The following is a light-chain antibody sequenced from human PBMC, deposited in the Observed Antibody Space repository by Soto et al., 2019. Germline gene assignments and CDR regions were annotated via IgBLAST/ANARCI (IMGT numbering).Light chain of an antibody. J-gene: IGLJ1*01. CDR1: SSDVGGYNY. CDR3: SSYTGSSTLLYV. V-gene: IGLV2-14*01. Sequence: QSALTQPASVSGSPGQSITISCTGTSSDVGGYNYVSWYQQHPGTAPKLMIYDVSNRPSGVSNRFSGSKSGNTASLTISGLQAEDEADYYCSSYTGSSTLLYVFGTGTKLTVL. CDR2: DVS.